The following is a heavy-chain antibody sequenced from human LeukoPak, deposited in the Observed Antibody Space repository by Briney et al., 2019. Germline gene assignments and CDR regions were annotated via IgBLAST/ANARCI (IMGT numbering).Heavy chain of an antibody. CDR1: GGSISSDY. D-gene: IGHD3-3*01. Sequence: TSETLSLTCTVSGGSISSDYWNWIRQPPEKGLEWIGYIYYSRTTNYNPSLKSRVTISVDTSKNQFSLNLSSVTAADTAVYYYARDPRAFGVGGGYFDYWGQGNLVTVSS. CDR3: ARDPRAFGVGGGYFDY. V-gene: IGHV4-59*01. CDR2: IYYSRTT. J-gene: IGHJ4*02.